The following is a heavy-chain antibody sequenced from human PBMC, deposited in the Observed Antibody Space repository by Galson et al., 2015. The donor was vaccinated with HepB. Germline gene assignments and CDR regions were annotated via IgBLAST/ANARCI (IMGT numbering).Heavy chain of an antibody. V-gene: IGHV3-15*01. D-gene: IGHD3-3*01. J-gene: IGHJ5*02. CDR2: IKSKTDGGTT. CDR1: GFTFSNAW. Sequence: LRLSCAASGFTFSNAWMTWVRQAPGKGLEWVGRIKSKTDGGTTDYAAPVKGRFTISRDDSKNTLYLQMNSLKTEDTAVYYCTTSRITIFGVVIESPFDPWGQGTLVTVSS. CDR3: TTSRITIFGVVIESPFDP.